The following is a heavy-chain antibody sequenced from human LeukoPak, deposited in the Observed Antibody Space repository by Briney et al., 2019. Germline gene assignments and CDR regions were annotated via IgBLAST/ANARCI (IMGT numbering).Heavy chain of an antibody. CDR2: INHSGST. V-gene: IGHV4-34*01. Sequence: PSETLSLTCTVSGGSISSYYWSWIRQPPGKGLEWIGEINHSGSTNYNPSLKSRVTISVDTSKNQFSLKLSSVTAADTAVYYCARGVSIAAQKQFNSWGQGALVTVS. D-gene: IGHD6-6*01. CDR3: ARGVSIAAQKQFNS. CDR1: GGSISSYY. J-gene: IGHJ4*02.